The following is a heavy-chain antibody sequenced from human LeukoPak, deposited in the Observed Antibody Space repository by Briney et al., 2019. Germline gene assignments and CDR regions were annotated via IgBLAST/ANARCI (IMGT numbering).Heavy chain of an antibody. CDR3: AREYSSGWYSYYYYGMDV. J-gene: IGHJ6*02. CDR1: GFTFSSYG. D-gene: IGHD6-19*01. CDR2: IWYDGSNK. Sequence: GGSLRLSCAASGFTFSSYGMHWVRQAPGKGLEWVAVIWYDGSNKYYADSVKGRFTISRDNSKNTLYLQMNSLGAEDTAVYYCAREYSSGWYSYYYYGMDVWGQGTTVTVSS. V-gene: IGHV3-33*01.